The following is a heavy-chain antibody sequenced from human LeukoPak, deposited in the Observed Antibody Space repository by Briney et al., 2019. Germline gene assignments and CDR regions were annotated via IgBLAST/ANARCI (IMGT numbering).Heavy chain of an antibody. CDR1: GFTFSSYG. D-gene: IGHD2-21*02. J-gene: IGHJ4*02. CDR2: ISYGGSNK. V-gene: IGHV3-30*18. CDR3: AKPFYCGGDCYYFDY. Sequence: GGSLRLSCAASGFTFSSYGMHWVRQAPGKGLEWVAVISYGGSNKYYADSVKGRFTISRDNSKNTLYLQMNSLRAEDTAVYYCAKPFYCGGDCYYFDYWGQGTLVTVSS.